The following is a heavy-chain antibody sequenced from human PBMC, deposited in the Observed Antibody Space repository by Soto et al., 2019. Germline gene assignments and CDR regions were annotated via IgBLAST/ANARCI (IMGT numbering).Heavy chain of an antibody. CDR2: IGTAGDT. D-gene: IGHD3-10*01. CDR1: GFTFSSYD. Sequence: GGSLGLSCAASGFTFSSYDMHWVRQATGKGLEWVSAIGTAGDTYYPGSVKGRFTISRENAKNSLYLQMNSLRAGDTAVYYCARVAYGSVQNYCFDYWGQGTLVSVSS. J-gene: IGHJ4*02. CDR3: ARVAYGSVQNYCFDY. V-gene: IGHV3-13*01.